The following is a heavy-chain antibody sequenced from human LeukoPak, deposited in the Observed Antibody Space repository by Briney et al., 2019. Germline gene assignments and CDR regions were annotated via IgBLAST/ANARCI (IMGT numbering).Heavy chain of an antibody. Sequence: TLSLTCTVSGGSIRSSYYYWGWVRQAPGKGLEWVAVISYDGSNKYYADSVKGRFTISRDNSKNTLYLQMNSLRAEDTAVYYCAKTPDYWGQGTLVTVSS. CDR2: ISYDGSNK. CDR3: AKTPDY. J-gene: IGHJ4*02. V-gene: IGHV3-30*18. CDR1: GGSIRSSYY.